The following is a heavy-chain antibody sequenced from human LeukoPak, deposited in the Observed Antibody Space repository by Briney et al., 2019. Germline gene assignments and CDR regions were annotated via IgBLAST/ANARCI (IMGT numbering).Heavy chain of an antibody. D-gene: IGHD2/OR15-2a*01. J-gene: IGHJ4*02. Sequence: GGSLRLSCAVSGFTFSSYAMSWVRQAPGKGLEWVSAISDVGDSTYFADSVKGRVTISRDNSKNTVYLQMNSLRVEDTALYYCARDISTYYSFDYWGQGTQATVSS. V-gene: IGHV3-23*01. CDR3: ARDISTYYSFDY. CDR1: GFTFSSYA. CDR2: ISDVGDST.